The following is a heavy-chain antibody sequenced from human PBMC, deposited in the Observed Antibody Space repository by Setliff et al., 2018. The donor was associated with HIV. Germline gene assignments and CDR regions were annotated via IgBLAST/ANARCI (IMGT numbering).Heavy chain of an antibody. V-gene: IGHV4-61*09. CDR3: ARGGGYYKLDY. D-gene: IGHD3-10*01. CDR2: IYSSENT. CDR1: GYSITNGYY. J-gene: IGHJ4*02. Sequence: SETLSLTCAVSGYSITNGYYWGWIRQPAGKGLEWIGHIYSSENTNYNPSLKSRVTISVDTSNNQFSLRLSSVTAADTAMYYCARGGGYYKLDYWGRGTLVTVSS.